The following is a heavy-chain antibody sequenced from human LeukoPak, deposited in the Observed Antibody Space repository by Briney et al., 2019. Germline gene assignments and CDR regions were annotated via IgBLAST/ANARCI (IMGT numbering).Heavy chain of an antibody. Sequence: PSETLSLTCAVSGYSISSGYYWGWIRQPPGKGLEWIGSIYHSGSTYYNPSLKSRVTISVDTSKNQFSLKPSSVTAADTAVYYCARYKYYDFWSGPFFDYWGQGTLVTVSS. V-gene: IGHV4-38-2*01. D-gene: IGHD3-3*01. CDR2: IYHSGST. CDR1: GYSISSGYY. J-gene: IGHJ4*02. CDR3: ARYKYYDFWSGPFFDY.